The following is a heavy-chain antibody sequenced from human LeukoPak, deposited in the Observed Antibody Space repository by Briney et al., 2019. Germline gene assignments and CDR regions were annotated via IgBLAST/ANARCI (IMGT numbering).Heavy chain of an antibody. CDR3: ARDSFCSGGSCYPGPYWFDP. CDR1: GGSISSYY. V-gene: IGHV4-4*07. Sequence: SETLSLTCTVSGGSISSYYWSWIRQPAGKGLEWIGRIYTSGSTNYNPSLNSRVTMSVDTSKNQFSLKLSSVTAADMAVYYCARDSFCSGGSCYPGPYWFDPWGQGTLVTVSS. CDR2: IYTSGST. D-gene: IGHD2-15*01. J-gene: IGHJ5*02.